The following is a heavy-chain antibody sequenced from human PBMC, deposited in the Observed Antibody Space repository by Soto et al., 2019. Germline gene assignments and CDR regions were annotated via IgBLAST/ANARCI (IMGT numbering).Heavy chain of an antibody. CDR3: ARGKGSTAKGES. J-gene: IGHJ4*02. CDR2: IFSSGRT. D-gene: IGHD2-2*01. V-gene: IGHV4-4*02. Sequence: QVQLQEWGPGLVKPSGTLSLTCAVSGVSMGGSIWWRWVRQPPGKGLVWIGEIFSSGRTNFNPSLKSRVTNSMDKSRNRFSLNLASVTAADTAVYYCARGKGSTAKGESWCQGTLVTVSS. CDR1: GVSMGGSIW.